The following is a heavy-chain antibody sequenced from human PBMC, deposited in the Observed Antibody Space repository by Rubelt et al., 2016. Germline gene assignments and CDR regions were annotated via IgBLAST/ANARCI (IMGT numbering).Heavy chain of an antibody. CDR3: ARNVPILENGY. Sequence: EVQLVESGGGLVQPGGSLRLSCAASGFTFSSYEMTWVRQAPGKGLECVSLIYSNGNTYYADSVQGRFTISRDNSKTQLYFQINALESEDTAVYYCARNVPILENGYWGRGTLVTVSS. J-gene: IGHJ4*02. CDR1: GFTFSSYE. D-gene: IGHD3-3*01. V-gene: IGHV3-66*01. CDR2: IYSNGNT.